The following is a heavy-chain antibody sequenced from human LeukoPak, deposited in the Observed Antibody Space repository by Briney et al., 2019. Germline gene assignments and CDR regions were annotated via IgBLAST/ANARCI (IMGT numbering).Heavy chain of an antibody. Sequence: PGGSLRLSCAASGFTFSSYGMHWVRQAPGKGLGWVAFILYDGSNKYYADSVKGRFTISRDNSKNTLYLQMNSLRAEDTAVYYCAKVGRLGYCSSTSCSPWGQGTLVTVSS. D-gene: IGHD2-2*01. V-gene: IGHV3-30*02. CDR2: ILYDGSNK. CDR3: AKVGRLGYCSSTSCSP. CDR1: GFTFSSYG. J-gene: IGHJ5*02.